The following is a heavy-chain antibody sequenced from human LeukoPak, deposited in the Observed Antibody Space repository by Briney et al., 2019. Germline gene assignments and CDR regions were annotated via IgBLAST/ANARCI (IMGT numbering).Heavy chain of an antibody. J-gene: IGHJ4*02. Sequence: SVKVSCKGSGGSFISYASSWVRQAPGQGREWMGGIIAIFGTANYAQKFPGRVTSTRDESTSTAYMELSSLRSDDTAVYYCARGRSGSYYMHFDYWGQGPLVTVSS. V-gene: IGHV1-69*05. CDR2: IIAIFGTA. CDR3: ARGRSGSYYMHFDY. CDR1: GGSFISYA. D-gene: IGHD1-26*01.